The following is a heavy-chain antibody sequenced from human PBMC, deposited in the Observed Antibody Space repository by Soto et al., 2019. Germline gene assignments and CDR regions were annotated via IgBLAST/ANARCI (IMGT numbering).Heavy chain of an antibody. CDR1: GFTFSSYG. CDR2: IWYDGSNK. V-gene: IGHV3-33*01. CDR3: ARGPGQRAPSDY. D-gene: IGHD6-25*01. J-gene: IGHJ4*02. Sequence: QVQLVESGGGVVQPGRSLRLSCAASGFTFSSYGMHWVRQAPGKGLEWVAVIWYDGSNKYYADSVKGRFTISRDNSKNTLYLQRNSVRAEDTAVYYCARGPGQRAPSDYWGQGTLVTVSS.